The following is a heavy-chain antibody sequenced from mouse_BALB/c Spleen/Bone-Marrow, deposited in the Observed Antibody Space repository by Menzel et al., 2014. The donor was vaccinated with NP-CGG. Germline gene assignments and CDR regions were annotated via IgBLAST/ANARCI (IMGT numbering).Heavy chain of an antibody. CDR3: ARRANYWYFDV. D-gene: IGHD3-3*01. V-gene: IGHV1S56*01. J-gene: IGHJ1*01. CDR1: GYTFXSYD. Sequence: QVQLQQSGPELVKPGALVRISCKASGYTFXSYDINWAKQRPGQGLEWIGWIYPGDGSTKYNEKFKGKATLTADNSSSTAYMQLSSLTSENSAVYFCARRANYWYFDVWGAGTTVTVSS. CDR2: IYPGDGST.